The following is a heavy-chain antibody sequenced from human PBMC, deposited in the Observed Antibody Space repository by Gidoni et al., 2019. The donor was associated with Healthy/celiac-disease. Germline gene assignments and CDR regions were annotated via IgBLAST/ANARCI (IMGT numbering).Heavy chain of an antibody. Sequence: QVQLVESGGGVVQPGRSLRLSCAASGFTFRSYARHWVRQAPGKGLEWVAVISYDGSNKYYADSVKGRFTISRDNSKNTLYLQMNSLRAEDTAVYYCAREGMYSSSWYYFDYWGQGTLVTVSS. D-gene: IGHD6-13*01. CDR3: AREGMYSSSWYYFDY. CDR2: ISYDGSNK. V-gene: IGHV3-30-3*01. CDR1: GFTFRSYA. J-gene: IGHJ4*02.